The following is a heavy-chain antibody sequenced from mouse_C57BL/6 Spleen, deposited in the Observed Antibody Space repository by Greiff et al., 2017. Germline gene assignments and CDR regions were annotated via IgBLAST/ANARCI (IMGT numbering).Heavy chain of an antibody. J-gene: IGHJ3*01. CDR2: IDPSDSYT. CDR3: ANLYYYGSSPFAY. Sequence: QVQLQQPGAELVRPGTSVKLSCKASGYTFTSYWMHWVKQRPGQGLEWIGVIDPSDSYTNYNQKFKGKATLTVDTSSSTAYMQLSSLTSEDTAVYYCANLYYYGSSPFAYWGQGTLVTVSA. V-gene: IGHV1-59*01. D-gene: IGHD1-1*01. CDR1: GYTFTSYW.